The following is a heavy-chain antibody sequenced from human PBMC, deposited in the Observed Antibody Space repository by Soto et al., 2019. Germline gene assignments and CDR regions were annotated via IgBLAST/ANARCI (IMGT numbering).Heavy chain of an antibody. CDR1: GGPISSGGYY. CDR3: ARAPVGIRRNYYYGMDV. J-gene: IGHJ6*02. D-gene: IGHD2-21*01. V-gene: IGHV4-31*03. Sequence: SETLSLTCTASGGPISSGGYYWSWIRQHPGKGLEWIGYIYYSGSTYYNPSLKSRVTISVDTSKNQFSLKLSSVTAADTAVYYCARAPVGIRRNYYYGMDVWGQGTTVT. CDR2: IYYSGST.